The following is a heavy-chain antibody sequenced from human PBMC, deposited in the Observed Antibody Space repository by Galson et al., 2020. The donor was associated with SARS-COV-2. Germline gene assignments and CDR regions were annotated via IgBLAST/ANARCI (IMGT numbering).Heavy chain of an antibody. J-gene: IGHJ3*02. CDR1: GTSISSGSYS. CDR2: ISHSGGT. Sequence: SETLSLTFAVSGTSISSGSYSWNWIRQPPGKGLAWIGYISHSGGTYYNPSLKSRVTISGDRSKNQFSLRLSSVTAADTAVNYCARLHYGEYAPEAFDIWGPGTRVTVAS. V-gene: IGHV4-30-2*01. D-gene: IGHD4-17*01. CDR3: ARLHYGEYAPEAFDI.